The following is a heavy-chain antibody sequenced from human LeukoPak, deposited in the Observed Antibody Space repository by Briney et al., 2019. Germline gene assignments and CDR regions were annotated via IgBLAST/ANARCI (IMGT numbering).Heavy chain of an antibody. Sequence: GGSLRPSCAASGFTFSNYWMTWVRQGPGKGLEWVADIKQDGSEKLYVKSVRGRFTISRDNAQMSLFLQMNSLRAEDTAVYYCARDNGVVHGVYYMDVWGKGATVTVS. D-gene: IGHD3-3*01. CDR3: ARDNGVVHGVYYMDV. CDR1: GFTFSNYW. J-gene: IGHJ6*03. CDR2: IKQDGSEK. V-gene: IGHV3-7*01.